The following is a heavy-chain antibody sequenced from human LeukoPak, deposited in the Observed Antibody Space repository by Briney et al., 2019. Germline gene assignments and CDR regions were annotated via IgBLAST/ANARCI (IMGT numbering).Heavy chain of an antibody. J-gene: IGHJ4*02. CDR1: GGTFSSYA. Sequence: ASVTVSCKASGGTFSSYAISWVRQAPGQGLEWMGWISAYNGNTNYAQKLQGRVTMTTDTSTSTAYMELRSLRSDDTAVYYCARGQSDFWSGYYCDYWGQGTLVTVSS. V-gene: IGHV1-18*01. CDR2: ISAYNGNT. CDR3: ARGQSDFWSGYYCDY. D-gene: IGHD3-3*01.